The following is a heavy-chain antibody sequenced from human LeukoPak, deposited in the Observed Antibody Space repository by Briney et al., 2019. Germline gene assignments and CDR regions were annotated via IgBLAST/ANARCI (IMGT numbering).Heavy chain of an antibody. D-gene: IGHD2-21*02. J-gene: IGHJ6*02. V-gene: IGHV3-30*14. CDR3: ARESCGGDCYSALNYYYYGMDV. CDR1: GFTFRNYV. CDR2: TSSDLNVK. Sequence: GGSLRLSCAASGFTFRNYVIHWVRQAPGKGLEWVAVTSSDLNVKLYAGSVKGRFTISRDNSKNTLYLQMNSLRAEDTAVYYCARESCGGDCYSALNYYYYGMDVWGQGTTVTVSS.